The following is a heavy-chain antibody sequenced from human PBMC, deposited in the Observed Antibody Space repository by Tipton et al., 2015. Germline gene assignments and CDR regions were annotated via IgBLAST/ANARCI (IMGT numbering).Heavy chain of an antibody. CDR2: MHENGDA. V-gene: IGHV4-38-2*01. D-gene: IGHD4-23*01. J-gene: IGHJ4*02. CDR3: ARARGRHGGLFDS. CDR1: GYFISSGHF. Sequence: GLVKPSETLSLTCGVSGYFISSGHFWGWVRQTPGKGLEWIASMHENGDAYYNPLWSGRVTISIDTPNNEFSLKLSSVTAADTGFYYCARARGRHGGLFDSWGQGILVTVSS.